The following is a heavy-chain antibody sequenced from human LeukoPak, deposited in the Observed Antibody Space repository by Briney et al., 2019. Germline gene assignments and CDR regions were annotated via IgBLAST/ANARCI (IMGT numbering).Heavy chain of an antibody. CDR1: GASISSGPYL. V-gene: IGHV4-39*02. J-gene: IGHJ4*02. Sequence: SETLSLTCTVSGASISSGPYLWGWIRQPPAKGLEWIGGIFSNGGTYYNPSLKSRILISGDSSKNHVFLNLTSVTATDTAVYYCARSFDSAMAPYDKWGQGTLVTVSS. D-gene: IGHD5-18*01. CDR2: IFSNGGT. CDR3: ARSFDSAMAPYDK.